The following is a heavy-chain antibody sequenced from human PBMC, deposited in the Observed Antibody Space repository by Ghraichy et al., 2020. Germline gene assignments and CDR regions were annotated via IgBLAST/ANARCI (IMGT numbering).Heavy chain of an antibody. V-gene: IGHV3-33*01. D-gene: IGHD7-27*01. CDR2: IWYDGSNK. Sequence: GGSLRLSCAASGFTFSSYGMHWVRQAPGKGLEWVAVIWYDGSNKYYADSVKGRFTISRDNSKNTLYLQMNSLRAEDTAVYYCAREKTGVGAFDIWGQGTMVTVSS. CDR3: AREKTGVGAFDI. CDR1: GFTFSSYG. J-gene: IGHJ3*02.